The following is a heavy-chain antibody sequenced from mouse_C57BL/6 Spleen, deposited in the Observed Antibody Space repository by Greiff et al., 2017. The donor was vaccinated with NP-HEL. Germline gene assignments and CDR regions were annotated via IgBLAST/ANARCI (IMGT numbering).Heavy chain of an antibody. J-gene: IGHJ2*01. V-gene: IGHV3-1*01. CDR1: GYSITSGYD. CDR3: ARGAGAYFDY. CDR2: ISYSGST. Sequence: DVMLVESGPGMVKPSQSLSLTCTVTGYSITSGYDWHWIRHFPGNKLEWMGYISYSGSTNYNPSLKSRISITHDTSKNHFFLKLNSVATEDTATYYCARGAGAYFDYWGQGTTLTVSS. D-gene: IGHD3-1*01.